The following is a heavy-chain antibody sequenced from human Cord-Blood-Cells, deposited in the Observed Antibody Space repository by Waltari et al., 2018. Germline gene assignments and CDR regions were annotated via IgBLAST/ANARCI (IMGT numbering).Heavy chain of an antibody. CDR1: GGSFSGYY. CDR3: ARDGLRYNYYYYYGMDV. Sequence: QVQLQQWGAGLLKPSETLSLTCAVYGGSFSGYYWSWIRQPPGKGLEWIGEINHSGSTNANPALKSRVTISVDTSKNQFSLKRSSGTAADTAVYYCARDGLRYNYYYYYGMDVWGQGTTVTVSS. D-gene: IGHD3-9*01. J-gene: IGHJ6*02. V-gene: IGHV4-34*01. CDR2: INHSGST.